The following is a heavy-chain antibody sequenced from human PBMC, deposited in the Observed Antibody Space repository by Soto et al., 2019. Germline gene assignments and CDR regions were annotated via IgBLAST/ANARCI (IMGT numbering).Heavy chain of an antibody. CDR2: INHSGST. J-gene: IGHJ6*02. V-gene: IGHV4-34*01. D-gene: IGHD7-27*01. CDR3: ATGRRAYYSYGMDV. Sequence: QVQLQQWGAGLLKPSETLSLTCAVYGGSFSGYYWSWIRQPPGKGLEWIGEINHSGSTNYNPSLTSRVTISGDTSKNHFSLKLSSVTAADTAVYYCATGRRAYYSYGMDVWGQGTTVTVSS. CDR1: GGSFSGYY.